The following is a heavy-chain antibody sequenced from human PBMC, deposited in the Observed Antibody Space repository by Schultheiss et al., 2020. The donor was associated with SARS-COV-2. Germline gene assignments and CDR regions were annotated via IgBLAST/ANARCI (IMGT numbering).Heavy chain of an antibody. CDR2: IYHSGST. J-gene: IGHJ5*02. Sequence: SETLSLTCAVSGGSISSANWWSWVRQPPGKGLEWIGQIYHSGSTNYNPSLKTRVTISVDTSKNQFSLKVSSVTAADTAVYYCAREELWYDILTGYRSYGVESLGFDPWGQGTLVTVSS. D-gene: IGHD3-9*01. V-gene: IGHV4-4*02. CDR3: AREELWYDILTGYRSYGVESLGFDP. CDR1: GGSISSANW.